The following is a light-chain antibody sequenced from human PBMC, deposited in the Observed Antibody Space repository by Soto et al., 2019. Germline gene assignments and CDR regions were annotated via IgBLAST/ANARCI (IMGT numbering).Light chain of an antibody. Sequence: QSALTQTASVSGSPGQSITIACTGTSSDVGGYNYVSWYQQHPGKAPKLMIYDVSNRPSGVSNRFSGSKSGNTASLTISGLQAVDEADYYCSSYTSSSTQVVFGGGTKVTVL. V-gene: IGLV2-14*01. CDR1: SSDVGGYNY. CDR2: DVS. CDR3: SSYTSSSTQVV. J-gene: IGLJ2*01.